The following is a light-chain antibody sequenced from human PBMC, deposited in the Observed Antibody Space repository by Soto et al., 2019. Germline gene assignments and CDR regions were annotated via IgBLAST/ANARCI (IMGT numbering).Light chain of an antibody. Sequence: IELTQSPSSLSASVGDRVTITCRASQGIRNYLAWYQQKPGKAPNLLIYLASTLQAGVPSRFSGSGSGTDFSLTINSLQPEDVATYYCQYLNSFPLTFGGGTKVELK. J-gene: IGKJ4*01. V-gene: IGKV1-9*01. CDR3: QYLNSFPLT. CDR1: QGIRNY. CDR2: LAS.